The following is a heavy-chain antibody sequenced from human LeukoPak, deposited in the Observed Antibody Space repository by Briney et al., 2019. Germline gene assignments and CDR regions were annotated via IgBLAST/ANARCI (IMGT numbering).Heavy chain of an antibody. D-gene: IGHD3-22*01. CDR2: INPNGGGT. CDR1: RYIFTGYY. J-gene: IGHJ4*02. CDR3: ARDQFDYYYDSSGYYLSY. Sequence: ASVNVSCKASRYIFTGYYMHWVRQAPGQGLEWMGWINPNGGGTNYAQKCQGSVNMTRGTSISTAYMELSRLRSDDTAVYYCARDQFDYYYDSSGYYLSYWGQGTLVTVSS. V-gene: IGHV1-2*02.